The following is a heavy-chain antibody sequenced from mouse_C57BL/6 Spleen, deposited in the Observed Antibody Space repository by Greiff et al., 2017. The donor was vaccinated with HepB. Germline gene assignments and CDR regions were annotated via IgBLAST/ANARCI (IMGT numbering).Heavy chain of an antibody. V-gene: IGHV1-54*01. D-gene: IGHD1-1*01. Sequence: VKLMESGAELVRPGTSVKVSCKASGYAFTNYLIEWVKQRPGQGLEWIGVINPGSGGTNYNEKFKGKATLTADKSSSTAYMQLSSLTSEDSAVYFCARDYGSSYGFDYWGQGTTLTVSS. CDR1: GYAFTNYL. CDR3: ARDYGSSYGFDY. J-gene: IGHJ2*01. CDR2: INPGSGGT.